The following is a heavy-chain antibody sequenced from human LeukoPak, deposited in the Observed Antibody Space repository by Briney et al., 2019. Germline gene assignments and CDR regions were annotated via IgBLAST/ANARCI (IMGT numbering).Heavy chain of an antibody. CDR2: INHSGST. Sequence: AETLSLTCAVYGGSFSGYYWSWIRQLPGKGLEWIGEINHSGSTNYNPSLKSRVTISVDTSKNQFSLKLSSVTAADTAVYYCARRGVYYDILTGYRYNWFDPWGQGTLVTVSS. J-gene: IGHJ5*02. V-gene: IGHV4-34*01. CDR1: GGSFSGYY. CDR3: ARRGVYYDILTGYRYNWFDP. D-gene: IGHD3-9*01.